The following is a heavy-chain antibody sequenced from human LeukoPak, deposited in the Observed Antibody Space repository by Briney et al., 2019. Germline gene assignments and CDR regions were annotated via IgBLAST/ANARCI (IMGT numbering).Heavy chain of an antibody. V-gene: IGHV4-34*01. Sequence: PSETLSLTCAVYGGSFSGYYWSWIRQPPGKGLEWIGEINHSGSTNYNPSLKSRVTISVDTSKNQFSLKLSSVTAADTAVYYCASSPHCSSTSCPVPFDYWGLGTLVTVSS. D-gene: IGHD2-2*01. CDR3: ASSPHCSSTSCPVPFDY. CDR1: GGSFSGYY. CDR2: INHSGST. J-gene: IGHJ4*02.